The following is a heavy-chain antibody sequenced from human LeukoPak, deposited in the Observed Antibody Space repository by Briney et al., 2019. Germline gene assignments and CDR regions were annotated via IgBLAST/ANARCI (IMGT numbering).Heavy chain of an antibody. D-gene: IGHD4-17*01. CDR2: INNDGSST. Sequence: PGGSLRLSCAASGFTFSDYWMHWVRQAPGEGLVWVSRINNDGSSTRYADGGRFTISRDNAKNTLYLQMNSLSAEDTAVYYCARGHYGDYVDTWGQGTLVLVSS. J-gene: IGHJ5*02. V-gene: IGHV3-74*01. CDR3: ARGHYGDYVDT. CDR1: GFTFSDYW.